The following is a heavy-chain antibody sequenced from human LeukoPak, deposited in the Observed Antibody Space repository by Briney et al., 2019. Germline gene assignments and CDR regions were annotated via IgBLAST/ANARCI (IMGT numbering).Heavy chain of an antibody. CDR1: GYSFTSYW. CDR3: VRPRQQPNDASDM. Sequence: GESLKISCKGSGYSFTSYWIGWVRQMPGKGLEWMGIIYPGDSDTRYSPSFQGQVTISADKSISTAYLQWSSLRASDTAMYYCVRPRQQPNDASDMWGQGTMVTVSS. CDR2: IYPGDSDT. J-gene: IGHJ3*02. V-gene: IGHV5-51*01. D-gene: IGHD6-13*01.